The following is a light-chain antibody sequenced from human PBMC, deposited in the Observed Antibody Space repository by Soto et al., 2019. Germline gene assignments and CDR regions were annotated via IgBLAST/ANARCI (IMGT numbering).Light chain of an antibody. CDR1: NIETKS. Sequence: SYELTQPPSVSVAPGQTARITCGGSNIETKSVHWYRQKAGQAPVPVVCDDSVRPSGIPERFSGSNSGNTATLTISRVEAGDEADYYCQVWDSTSDHYVFGTGTKVTVL. J-gene: IGLJ1*01. V-gene: IGLV3-21*02. CDR3: QVWDSTSDHYV. CDR2: DDS.